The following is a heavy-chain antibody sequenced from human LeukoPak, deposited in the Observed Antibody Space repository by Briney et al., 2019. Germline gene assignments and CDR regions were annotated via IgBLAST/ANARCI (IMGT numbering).Heavy chain of an antibody. CDR3: ARLGGGMDV. D-gene: IGHD3-16*01. V-gene: IGHV4-59*08. J-gene: IGHJ6*02. CDR1: GGSISSYY. Sequence: SETLSLTCTVSGGSISSYYWSWIRQPPGKGPEWIGYIYHSGSTNYNPSLKSRVTISVDTSKNQFSLKLSSVTAADTAVYYCARLGGGMDVWGQGTTVTVSS. CDR2: IYHSGST.